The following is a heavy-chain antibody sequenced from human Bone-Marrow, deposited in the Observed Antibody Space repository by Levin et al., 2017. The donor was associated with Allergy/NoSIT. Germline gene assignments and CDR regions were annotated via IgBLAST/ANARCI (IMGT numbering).Heavy chain of an antibody. CDR1: GGSISSYY. V-gene: IGHV4-59*01. CDR2: IYYSGST. D-gene: IGHD5-12*01. Sequence: PSETLSLTCTVSGGSISSYYWSWIRQPPGKGLEWIGYIYYSGSTNYNPSLKSRVTISVDTSKNQFSLKLSSVTAADTAVYYCARGLRQFDPWGQGTLVTVSS. J-gene: IGHJ5*02. CDR3: ARGLRQFDP.